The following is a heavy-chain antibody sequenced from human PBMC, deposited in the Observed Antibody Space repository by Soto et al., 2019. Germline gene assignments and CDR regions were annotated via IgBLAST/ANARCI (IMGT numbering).Heavy chain of an antibody. J-gene: IGHJ6*02. CDR1: GYSFTSYW. CDR3: ARHGYYHFWSGYYDYYYYYGMDV. D-gene: IGHD3-3*01. V-gene: IGHV5-51*01. CDR2: IYPGDSDT. Sequence: PGESLKISCXGSGYSFTSYWIGWVRQMPGKGLEWMGIIYPGDSDTRYSPSFQGQVTISADKSISTAYLQWSSLKASDTAMYYCARHGYYHFWSGYYDYYYYYGMDVWGQGTTVTVSS.